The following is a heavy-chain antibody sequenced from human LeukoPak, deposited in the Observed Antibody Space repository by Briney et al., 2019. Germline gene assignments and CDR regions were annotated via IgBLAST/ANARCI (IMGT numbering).Heavy chain of an antibody. J-gene: IGHJ3*02. CDR3: ARRRWRYYDILTGYQNDAFDI. D-gene: IGHD3-9*01. V-gene: IGHV3-23*01. CDR1: GFTFSSYA. CDR2: ISGSGGST. Sequence: PGGSLRLSCAAPGFTFSSYAMSWVRQAPGKGLEWVSAISGSGGSTYYADSVKGRFTISRDNSKNTLYLQMNSLRAEDTAVYYCARRRWRYYDILTGYQNDAFDIWGQGTMVTVSS.